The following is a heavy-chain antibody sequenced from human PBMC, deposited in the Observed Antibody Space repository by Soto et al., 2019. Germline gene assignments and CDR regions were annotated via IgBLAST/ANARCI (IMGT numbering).Heavy chain of an antibody. D-gene: IGHD3-3*01. Sequence: GGSLILSCLAAEVSFSTYNRNWVRLAPGKGLEWVSYITDSSDTVHYADSVRGRFTISRDNAESSLYLQMNSLRDEDTAVYFCARDFGHGYYLDYWGRGTLVTVSS. J-gene: IGHJ4*02. CDR2: ITDSSDTV. CDR1: EVSFSTYN. CDR3: ARDFGHGYYLDY. V-gene: IGHV3-48*02.